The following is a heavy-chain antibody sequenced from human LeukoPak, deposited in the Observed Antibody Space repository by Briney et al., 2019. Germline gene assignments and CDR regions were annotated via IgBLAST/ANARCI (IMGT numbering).Heavy chain of an antibody. CDR1: GGTFSNYA. J-gene: IGHJ6*02. Sequence: GASVKVSCKASGGTFSNYAVSWVRQAPGQGLERMGGIVPMFGTINYAQTFLGRVTITADESTSTAYMELSSLRSEDTAVYYCARDRVLGGVVGYKYGAKYYGLDVWGQGTTVTVSS. CDR2: IVPMFGTI. CDR3: ARDRVLGGVVGYKYGAKYYGLDV. D-gene: IGHD5-18*01. V-gene: IGHV1-69*13.